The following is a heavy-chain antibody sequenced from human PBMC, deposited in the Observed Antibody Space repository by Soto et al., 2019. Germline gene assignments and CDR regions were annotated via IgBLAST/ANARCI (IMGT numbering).Heavy chain of an antibody. CDR1: GFTFSSYA. CDR2: VSGSGGST. CDR3: AKVVPPVDY. D-gene: IGHD1-26*01. J-gene: IGHJ4*02. Sequence: EVQLLESGGGLVQPGASLRLSCAASGFTFSSYAMSWVRQAPGKGLEWVSGVSGSGGSTYYADSVKGRFTISRDNSKKTLYLQMSSLRAEDTAVYYCAKVVPPVDYWGQGTLVTVSS. V-gene: IGHV3-23*01.